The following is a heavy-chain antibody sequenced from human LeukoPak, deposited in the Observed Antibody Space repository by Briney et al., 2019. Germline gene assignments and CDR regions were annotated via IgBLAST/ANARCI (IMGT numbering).Heavy chain of an antibody. J-gene: IGHJ5*02. Sequence: PGGSLRLSCAASGFTFGDSAMHWVRQAPGKGLEWVGRIRSKANSYATVYAASVKGRFAISRDDSKNTAYLQMNSLKTEDTAVYYCARTNMVFGVDIEENWFDPWGQGTLIIVFS. CDR1: GFTFGDSA. CDR2: IRSKANSYAT. V-gene: IGHV3-73*01. CDR3: ARTNMVFGVDIEENWFDP. D-gene: IGHD3-3*01.